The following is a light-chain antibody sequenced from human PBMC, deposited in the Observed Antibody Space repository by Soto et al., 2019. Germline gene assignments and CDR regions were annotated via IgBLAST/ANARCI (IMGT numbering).Light chain of an antibody. Sequence: QSALTQPPSVSGSPGQSVTISCTGTSSDVGGYNRVSWYQQPPGKAPKLLIYDVSNRPSGGSTRFSGSKSGNTASLTLSGLQAEDEADYYCTSYATGSAYVFGPGTKLTVL. V-gene: IGLV2-18*02. CDR1: SSDVGGYNR. CDR2: DVS. J-gene: IGLJ1*01. CDR3: TSYATGSAYV.